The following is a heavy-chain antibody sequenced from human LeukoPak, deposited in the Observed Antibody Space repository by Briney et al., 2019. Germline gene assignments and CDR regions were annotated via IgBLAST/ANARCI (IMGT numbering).Heavy chain of an antibody. CDR3: ARDPQICSGGSCYSGATLDS. CDR1: GFTFSNYA. D-gene: IGHD2-15*01. V-gene: IGHV3-30*04. CDR2: VSSDGSNK. J-gene: IGHJ5*02. Sequence: GGSLRLSCAASGFTFSNYAMHWVRQTPGKGLEWVGVVSSDGSNKYYVDSVKGRLTISRDNSKNTLYLQMNSLRAEDTAVFYCARDPQICSGGSCYSGATLDSWGQGTLVTVSS.